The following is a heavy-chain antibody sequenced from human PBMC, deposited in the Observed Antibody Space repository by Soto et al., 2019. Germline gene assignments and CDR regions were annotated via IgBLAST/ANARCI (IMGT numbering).Heavy chain of an antibody. Sequence: QVQLQESGPGLVRPSETLSLTCTVSSDSISSYYWIWIRQSPGQGLEWIGYTDYSGNTNYNPSLKSRVTISGDTSKNQFSLRLSSVTDADTAVYYCARAVGDPLYYLAYWGQGTLVTVSS. CDR3: ARAVGDPLYYLAY. V-gene: IGHV4-59*08. CDR1: SDSISSYY. D-gene: IGHD6-19*01. CDR2: TDYSGNT. J-gene: IGHJ4*02.